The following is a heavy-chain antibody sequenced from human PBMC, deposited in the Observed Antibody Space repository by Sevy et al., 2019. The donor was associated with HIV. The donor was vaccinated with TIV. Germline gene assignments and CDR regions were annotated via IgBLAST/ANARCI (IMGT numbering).Heavy chain of an antibody. CDR1: GFTFSDYY. CDR2: ISSSGSTM. J-gene: IGHJ6*02. V-gene: IGHV3-11*01. Sequence: GGSLRLSCAASGFTFSDYYMTWIRQAPGKGLEWVSYISSSGSTMHYADSVKGRFTISRDNAKNSLYLQMNSLRAEDTAVYYCARGETTDRQLGRNWYYGMDVWGQGTTVTVSS. D-gene: IGHD6-6*01. CDR3: ARGETTDRQLGRNWYYGMDV.